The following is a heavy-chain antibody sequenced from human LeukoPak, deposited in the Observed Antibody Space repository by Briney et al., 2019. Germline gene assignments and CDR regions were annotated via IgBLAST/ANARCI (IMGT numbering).Heavy chain of an antibody. Sequence: GGSLRLSCTTSGFTFNNYNMNWVRQAPGRALEWVSSITSSGTYIFYADSVKGRFTISRDNAKNSLYLQMNSLGPEDTAVYYCARDPYSGNYGNYYYYYMDVWGKGTTVTISS. CDR3: ARDPYSGNYGNYYYYYMDV. V-gene: IGHV3-21*01. CDR2: ITSSGTYI. CDR1: GFTFNNYN. J-gene: IGHJ6*03. D-gene: IGHD1-26*01.